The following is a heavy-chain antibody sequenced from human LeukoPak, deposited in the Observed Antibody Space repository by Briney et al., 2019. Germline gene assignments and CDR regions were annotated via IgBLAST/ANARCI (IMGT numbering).Heavy chain of an antibody. J-gene: IGHJ3*02. V-gene: IGHV3-66*02. CDR2: IYSGGST. CDR1: GFTVSSNY. CDR3: ARDRDSSGYYPTPGAFDI. D-gene: IGHD3-22*01. Sequence: GGSLRLSCAASGFTVSSNYMSWVRQAPGKGLEWISVIYSGGSTYYADSVKGRFTISRDNSKNTLYLQMNSLRAEDTAVYYCARDRDSSGYYPTPGAFDIWGQGTMVPVSS.